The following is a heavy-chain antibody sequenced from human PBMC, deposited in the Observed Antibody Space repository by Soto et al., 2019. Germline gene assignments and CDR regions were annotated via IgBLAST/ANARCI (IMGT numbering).Heavy chain of an antibody. Sequence: ASVKVSCKASGYTFTSYGISWVRLAPGQGLEWMGWISAYNGNTNYAQKLQGRVTMTTDTSTSTAYMELRSLRSDDTAVYYCARVREIFGVVIGGYFDYWGQGTLVTVSS. V-gene: IGHV1-18*01. J-gene: IGHJ4*02. CDR3: ARVREIFGVVIGGYFDY. D-gene: IGHD3-3*01. CDR1: GYTFTSYG. CDR2: ISAYNGNT.